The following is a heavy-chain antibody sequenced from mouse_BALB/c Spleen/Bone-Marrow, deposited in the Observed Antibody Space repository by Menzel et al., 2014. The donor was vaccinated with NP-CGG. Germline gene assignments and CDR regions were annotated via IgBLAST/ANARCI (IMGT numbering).Heavy chain of an antibody. J-gene: IGHJ3*01. CDR2: IDPSDSET. D-gene: IGHD1-1*01. V-gene: IGHV1-61*01. CDR3: GREEITTEVAPAY. CDR1: GYTFTSYW. Sequence: QVQLQQSGAELVRPGASVKLSCKASGYTFTSYWMNWVKQRPGQGLEWIGMIDPSDSETHYNQMFNDKATLTVDKSSSTAYMQLSSLTTEESAVYYCGREEITTEVAPAYRGQGTLVTGSA.